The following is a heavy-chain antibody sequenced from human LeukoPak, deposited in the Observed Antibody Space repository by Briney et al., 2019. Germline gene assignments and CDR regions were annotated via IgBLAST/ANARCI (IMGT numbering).Heavy chain of an antibody. J-gene: IGHJ6*02. CDR1: GFTFSSYR. CDR2: ISSSSSYI. D-gene: IGHD4-11*01. Sequence: GGSLRLSCAASGFTFSSYRMNWVRQAPGKGLEWVSSISSSSSYIYYADSVKGRFTISRDNAKNSLYLQMNSLRAEDTAVYYCARAAPIYSNYYYYGMDVWGQGTTVTVSS. CDR3: ARAAPIYSNYYYYGMDV. V-gene: IGHV3-21*01.